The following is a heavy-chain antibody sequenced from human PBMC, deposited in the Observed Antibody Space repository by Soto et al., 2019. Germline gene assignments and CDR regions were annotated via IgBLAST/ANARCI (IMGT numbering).Heavy chain of an antibody. V-gene: IGHV3-23*01. D-gene: IGHD6-19*01. J-gene: IGHJ4*02. CDR2: ISGSGGST. CDR3: AKAAFKSGYSSGWYYFDY. CDR1: GFTFSSYA. Sequence: GGSLRLSCAASGFTFSSYAMSWVRQAPGKGLEWVSAISGSGGSTYYADSVKGRCTISRDNSKNTLYLQMNSLRAEDTAVYYCAKAAFKSGYSSGWYYFDYWGQGTMVTVSS.